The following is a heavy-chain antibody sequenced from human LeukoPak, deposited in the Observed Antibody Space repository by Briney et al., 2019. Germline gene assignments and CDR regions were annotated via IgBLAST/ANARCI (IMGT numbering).Heavy chain of an antibody. D-gene: IGHD5-24*01. Sequence: GGSLRLSCAASGFTFSSYAMHWVRRAPGKGLEWVTLISYDGSNKNYADSVKGRFTISRDNSKNTLYLQMNSLRPEDTAVYYCARDPRRDAYNPIFDYWGQGTPVTVSS. CDR3: ARDPRRDAYNPIFDY. CDR2: ISYDGSNK. V-gene: IGHV3-30-3*01. CDR1: GFTFSSYA. J-gene: IGHJ4*02.